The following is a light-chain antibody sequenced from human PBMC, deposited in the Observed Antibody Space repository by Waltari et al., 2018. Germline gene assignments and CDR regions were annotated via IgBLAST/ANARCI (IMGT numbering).Light chain of an antibody. J-gene: IGLJ2*01. CDR3: STYTDINNARI. Sequence: GVSDRFSGANSGNTASLTISGLQADDEADYFCSTYTDINNARIFGGGTRLTVL. V-gene: IGLV2-14*01.